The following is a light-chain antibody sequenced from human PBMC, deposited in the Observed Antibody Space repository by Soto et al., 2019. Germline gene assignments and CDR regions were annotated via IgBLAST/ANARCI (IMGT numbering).Light chain of an antibody. Sequence: EIVVTQSPAALSLPPGERATIFCKTSQTISKYLVWYQQKPGQAPRLLINNASNRATGIPARFNGSGSGTDFTLTISSLEPEDCAVYYCQQRGNWPVTFGGGTKVDIK. V-gene: IGKV3-11*01. CDR3: QQRGNWPVT. CDR1: QTISKY. CDR2: NAS. J-gene: IGKJ4*01.